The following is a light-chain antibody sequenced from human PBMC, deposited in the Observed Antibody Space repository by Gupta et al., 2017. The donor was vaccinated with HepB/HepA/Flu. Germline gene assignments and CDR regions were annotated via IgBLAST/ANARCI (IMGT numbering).Light chain of an antibody. Sequence: QSVLAQPPSVSGAPGQTVTNSCTGNHSHVGANYDVHWFQQFPGTAPRLLIYNNNNRPSGVPARFSGSRSGTSASLVITGLQSDDEADYYCQSYDSTLLGPSARLSVLFGGGTKVTVL. CDR3: QSYDSTLLGPSARLSVL. J-gene: IGLJ2*01. V-gene: IGLV1-40*01. CDR2: NNN. CDR1: HSHVGANYD.